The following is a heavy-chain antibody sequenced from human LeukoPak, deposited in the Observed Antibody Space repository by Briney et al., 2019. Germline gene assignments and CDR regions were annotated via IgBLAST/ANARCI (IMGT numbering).Heavy chain of an antibody. CDR3: ARGSSSWYRGDFDY. CDR2: IYYSGST. Sequence: SETLSLTCTVSGGSISSYYWSWIRQPPGKGLEWIGYIYYSGSTNYNPSLKSRVTISVDTSKNQFSLKLSSVTAANTAVYYCARGSSSWYRGDFDYWGQGTLVTVPS. D-gene: IGHD6-13*01. J-gene: IGHJ4*02. V-gene: IGHV4-59*01. CDR1: GGSISSYY.